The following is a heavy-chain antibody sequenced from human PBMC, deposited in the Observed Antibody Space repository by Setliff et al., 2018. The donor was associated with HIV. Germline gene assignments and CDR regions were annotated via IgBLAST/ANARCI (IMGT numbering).Heavy chain of an antibody. J-gene: IGHJ5*02. CDR3: ARHFGISYRSPFDP. CDR1: GYNFTSYW. Sequence: GESLKISCKGSGYNFTSYWIGWVRQMPGKGLEWMGIIYPDDSDTRYSPSFQGQVTISVDKSTSTAYLQWSSLKASDSAIYYCARHFGISYRSPFDPWGQGTLVTV. V-gene: IGHV5-51*01. D-gene: IGHD3-3*01. CDR2: IYPDDSDT.